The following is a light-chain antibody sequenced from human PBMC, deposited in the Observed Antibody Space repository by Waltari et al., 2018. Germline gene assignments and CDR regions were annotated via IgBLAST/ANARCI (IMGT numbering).Light chain of an antibody. Sequence: DIQMTQSPSPLSDYVGDRVTITCRASQSISNYLNWYQQKPGKVPKLLIYAASTLHSGVPSRFSGSGSGTEFTLTISSLQVEDFATYYCQQSYSTAPETFGQGTRVDMK. V-gene: IGKV1-39*01. CDR1: QSISNY. CDR3: QQSYSTAPET. J-gene: IGKJ1*01. CDR2: AAS.